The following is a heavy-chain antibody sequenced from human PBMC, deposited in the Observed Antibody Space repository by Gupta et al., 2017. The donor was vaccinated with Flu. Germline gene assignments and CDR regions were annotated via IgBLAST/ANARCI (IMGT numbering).Heavy chain of an antibody. CDR2: IGTAGDT. J-gene: IGHJ6*03. Sequence: SGFTFSSYDMHWVGQATGKGLEWVSAIGTAGDTYYPGSVKGRFTISRENAKNSLYLQMNSLRAGDTAVYYCARSLPGSEYYYYMDVWGKGTTVTVSS. CDR3: ARSLPGSEYYYYMDV. V-gene: IGHV3-13*01. CDR1: GFTFSSYD.